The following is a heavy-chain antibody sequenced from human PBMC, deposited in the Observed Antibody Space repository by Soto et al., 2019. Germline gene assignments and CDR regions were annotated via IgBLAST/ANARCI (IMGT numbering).Heavy chain of an antibody. J-gene: IGHJ3*02. Sequence: SETLSLTCTGSGASIRTYSWSWIRQSAGKGLEWIGHMYTNGRTNYIPSLKSRITMSVDTSKNQFSLNLKFVTAADTAVYFWAKDQSGAADIWGQGTMVTVSS. CDR3: AKDQSGAADI. CDR2: MYTNGRT. CDR1: GASIRTYS. D-gene: IGHD7-27*01. V-gene: IGHV4-4*07.